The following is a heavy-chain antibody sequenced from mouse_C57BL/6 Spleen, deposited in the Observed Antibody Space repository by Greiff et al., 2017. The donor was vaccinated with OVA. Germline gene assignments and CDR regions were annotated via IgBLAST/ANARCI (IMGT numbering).Heavy chain of an antibody. CDR1: GYTFTSYW. CDR2: IDPSDSYT. V-gene: IGHV1-59*01. CDR3: ARSGGYDNYAMDY. J-gene: IGHJ4*01. D-gene: IGHD2-2*01. Sequence: VQLQQSGAELVRPGTSVKLSCKASGYTFTSYWMHWVKQRPGQGLEWIGVIDPSDSYTNYNQKFKGKATLTVDTSSSTAYMQLSSLTSEDSAVYYCARSGGYDNYAMDYWGQGTSVTVSS.